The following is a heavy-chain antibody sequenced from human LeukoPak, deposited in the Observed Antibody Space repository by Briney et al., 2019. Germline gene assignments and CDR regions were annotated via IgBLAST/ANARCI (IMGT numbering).Heavy chain of an antibody. CDR2: IYYSGST. V-gene: IGHV4-39*07. J-gene: IGHJ4*02. CDR1: GGSISSSSYY. CDR3: ASITHLNCSSTSCPTHYAVGHDY. Sequence: PSETLSLTCTVSGGSISSSSYYWGWIRQPPGKGLEWIGSIYYSGSTYYNPSLKSRVTISVDTSKNQFSLKLSSVTAADTAVYYCASITHLNCSSTSCPTHYAVGHDYWGQGTLVTVSS. D-gene: IGHD2-2*01.